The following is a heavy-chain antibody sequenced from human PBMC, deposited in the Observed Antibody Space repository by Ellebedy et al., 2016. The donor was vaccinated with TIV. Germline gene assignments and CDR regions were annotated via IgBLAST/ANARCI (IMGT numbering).Heavy chain of an antibody. J-gene: IGHJ4*02. CDR3: ATNRRYYYGSGSLGF. V-gene: IGHV1-24*01. Sequence: ASVKVSCKVSGYSLTELYIHWVRQAPGKGLEWMGGFDIEDGETVYSQKFQGRLTLTETPSTDTAYMELTSLTSDDTAMYYCATNRRYYYGSGSLGFWGQGTLVTVSS. CDR1: GYSLTELY. CDR2: FDIEDGET. D-gene: IGHD3-10*01.